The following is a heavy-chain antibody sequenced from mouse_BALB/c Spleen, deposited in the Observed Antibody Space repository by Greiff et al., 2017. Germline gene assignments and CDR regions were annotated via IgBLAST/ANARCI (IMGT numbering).Heavy chain of an antibody. D-gene: IGHD1-1*01. V-gene: IGHV1-80*01. CDR2: IYPGDGDT. CDR3: ARAGRGSSGFDD. Sequence: QVQLKESGAELVRPGSSVKISCKASGYAFSSYWMNWVKQRPGQGLEWIGQIYPGDGDTNYNGKFKGKATLTADKSSSTAYMQLSSLTSEDSAVYFCARAGRGSSGFDDWGQGTTLTVSS. CDR1: GYAFSSYW. J-gene: IGHJ2*01.